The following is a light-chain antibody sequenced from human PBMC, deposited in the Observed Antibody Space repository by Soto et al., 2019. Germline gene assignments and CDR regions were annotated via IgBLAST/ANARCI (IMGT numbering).Light chain of an antibody. CDR1: SSDVGGYNY. Sequence: QSVLTQPRSVSGSPGQSVTISCTGTSSDVGGYNYVSWYQQHPGKAPKLMIYDVSKRPSGVPDRFSGSKSGNTASLTISGLQAEDEADYYCCSYAGSYKVFGTGIKLTVL. J-gene: IGLJ1*01. CDR2: DVS. CDR3: CSYAGSYKV. V-gene: IGLV2-11*01.